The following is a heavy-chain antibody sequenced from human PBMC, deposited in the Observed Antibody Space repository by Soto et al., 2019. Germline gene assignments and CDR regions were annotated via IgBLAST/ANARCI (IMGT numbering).Heavy chain of an antibody. V-gene: IGHV4-4*02. CDR3: AVPGRGDFDY. D-gene: IGHD5-12*01. CDR1: GASIGTNNW. CDR2: VYHSGTT. J-gene: IGHJ4*02. Sequence: LETLSLTCAVSGASIGTNNWWSWVRQPPGKGLEWIGEVYHSGTTNCNPSLKSRVTISIDKSKNQFSLTLTSMTAADTALYYCAVPGRGDFDYWSQGTLVTVSS.